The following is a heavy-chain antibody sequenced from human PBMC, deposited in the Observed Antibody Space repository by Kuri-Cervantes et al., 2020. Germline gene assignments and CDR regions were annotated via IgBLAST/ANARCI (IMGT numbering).Heavy chain of an antibody. V-gene: IGHV4-39*07. CDR1: GGSISSSSYY. D-gene: IGHD3-22*01. J-gene: IGHJ5*02. CDR2: IYYSGST. CDR3: ARGLTNWFDP. Sequence: GSLRLSCTVSGGSISSSSYYWGWIRQPPGKGLEWIGSIYYSGSTYYNPSLKSRVTISVDTSKNQFSLKLSSVTAADTAVYYCARGLTNWFDPWGQGTLVTVSS.